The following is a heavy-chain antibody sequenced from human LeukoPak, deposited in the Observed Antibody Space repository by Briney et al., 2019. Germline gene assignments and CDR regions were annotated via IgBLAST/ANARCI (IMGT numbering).Heavy chain of an antibody. CDR1: GFTFSTYA. J-gene: IGHJ4*02. Sequence: GGSLSLSCAASGFTFSTYAMHWVRQAPGKGLEWVALISYDGSNEYYADSVRGRFTISRDNSKNTLYLQMNSLRAEDTAVYYCARYSSSGVDYWGQGTLVTVSS. CDR2: ISYDGSNE. V-gene: IGHV3-30-3*01. D-gene: IGHD6-13*01. CDR3: ARYSSSGVDY.